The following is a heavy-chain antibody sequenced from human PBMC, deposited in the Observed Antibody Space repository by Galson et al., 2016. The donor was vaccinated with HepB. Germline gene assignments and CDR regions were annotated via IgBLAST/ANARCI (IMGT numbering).Heavy chain of an antibody. CDR3: ARGDYSSGEPGY. CDR1: GFTFSGYS. D-gene: IGHD6-19*01. CDR2: LSKDGNAK. Sequence: SLRLSCATSGFTFSGYSMQWVRHVPGRGLEWLSLLSKDGNAKYYADSVQGRFTISRDNSKDTLCLYMSGLRPEDTAVYYCARGDYSSGEPGYWGQGTLVTVSS. V-gene: IGHV3-30-3*01. J-gene: IGHJ4*02.